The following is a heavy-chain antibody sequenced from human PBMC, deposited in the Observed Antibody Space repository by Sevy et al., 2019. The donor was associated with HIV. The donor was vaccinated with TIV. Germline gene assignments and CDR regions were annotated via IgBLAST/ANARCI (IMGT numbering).Heavy chain of an antibody. CDR2: INHSGST. CDR3: ARVQHYYDSSGPFDY. CDR1: GGSFSGYY. Sequence: SETLSLTCAVYGGSFSGYYWSWIRQPPGKGLEWIGEINHSGSTNYNPSLKSRVTISVDTSKNQFSLKLSSVTAADTAVYYCARVQHYYDSSGPFDYWGQGTLVTVSS. J-gene: IGHJ4*02. D-gene: IGHD3-22*01. V-gene: IGHV4-34*01.